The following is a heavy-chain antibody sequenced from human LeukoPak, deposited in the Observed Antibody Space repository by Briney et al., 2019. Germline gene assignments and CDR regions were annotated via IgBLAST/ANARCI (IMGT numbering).Heavy chain of an antibody. CDR2: IKLDGSEK. CDR1: GSTFSSYM. CDR3: ARDQYDTWSRRGNFDS. Sequence: GGSLRLSCAASGSTFSSYMMNWVRQAPGKGLEWVANIKLDGSEKNYVDSVKGRFTISRDNTKNSLYLQMNSLRVEDTAVFYCARDQYDTWSRRGNFDSWGQGTLVIVSS. V-gene: IGHV3-7*03. D-gene: IGHD3-3*01. J-gene: IGHJ4*02.